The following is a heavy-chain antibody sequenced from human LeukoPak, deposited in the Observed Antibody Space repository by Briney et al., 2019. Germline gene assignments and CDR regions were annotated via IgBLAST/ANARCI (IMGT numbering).Heavy chain of an antibody. CDR2: ISHSGST. CDR1: GGSFNRTNW. V-gene: IGHV4-4*02. CDR3: ARDREGTSVWPRRNYYYMDV. Sequence: SETLSLTCAVSGGSFNRTNWWSWVRQPPGKGLEWIGEISHSGSTNYNPSLKRRVTISVDKSKNLVSLKLTSVTAADTAVYYCARDREGTSVWPRRNYYYMDVWGKGTTVTISS. D-gene: IGHD6-19*01. J-gene: IGHJ6*03.